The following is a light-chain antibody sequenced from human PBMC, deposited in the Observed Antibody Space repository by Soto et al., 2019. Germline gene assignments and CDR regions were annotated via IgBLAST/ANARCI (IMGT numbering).Light chain of an antibody. Sequence: QSALTQPASVSGSPGQSITISCTGTSSDGGTYNYVSWYQQHPGKAPKLMICEVRNRPSGVSNRFSGSKSGNTASLTISGLQAEDEADYYCSSYTSSSAYVFGTGTKLTVL. CDR2: EVR. V-gene: IGLV2-14*01. CDR1: SSDGGTYNY. CDR3: SSYTSSSAYV. J-gene: IGLJ1*01.